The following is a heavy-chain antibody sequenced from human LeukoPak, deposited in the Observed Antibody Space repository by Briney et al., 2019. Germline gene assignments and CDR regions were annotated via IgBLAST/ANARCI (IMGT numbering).Heavy chain of an antibody. V-gene: IGHV3-48*03. Sequence: PGGSLRLSRAASGFTFSSYEMNWVRQAPGKGLEWVSYISNSGSSIYYADSVKGRFTISRDNAKNSLYLQMNSLRAEDTAVYYCARDCSSTSCYDGDYWGQGTLVTVSS. J-gene: IGHJ4*02. CDR2: ISNSGSSI. CDR3: ARDCSSTSCYDGDY. D-gene: IGHD2-2*01. CDR1: GFTFSSYE.